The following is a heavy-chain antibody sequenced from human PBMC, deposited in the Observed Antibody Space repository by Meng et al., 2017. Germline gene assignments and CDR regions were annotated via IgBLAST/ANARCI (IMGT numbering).Heavy chain of an antibody. CDR2: ISGSGGST. V-gene: IGHV3-23*01. Sequence: GGSLRPSCAAPGFTFSSYAMSWVRQAPGKGLEWVPAISGSGGSTYYADSVKGRFTIPRDISKNTLYLQMNSLRAEDTVVHHCAKDRYYYDSSGYYDLDYWGQGTLVTVSS. CDR1: GFTFSSYA. CDR3: AKDRYYYDSSGYYDLDY. J-gene: IGHJ4*02. D-gene: IGHD3-22*01.